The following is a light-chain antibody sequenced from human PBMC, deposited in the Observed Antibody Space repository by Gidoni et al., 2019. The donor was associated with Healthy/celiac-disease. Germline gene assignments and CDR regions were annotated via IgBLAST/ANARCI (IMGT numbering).Light chain of an antibody. CDR2: DAS. J-gene: IGKJ4*01. CDR3: QQRSNWPKGT. V-gene: IGKV3-11*01. CDR1: QSVRSY. Sequence: LVFKQSPATLSLSPGERATPSFTASQSVRSYVAWYQQKPGQAPRLLIYDASNRATGIPARFRGSGSGTDFTLTISSLEPEDLAVYYCQQRSNWPKGTFGGGTKVEIK.